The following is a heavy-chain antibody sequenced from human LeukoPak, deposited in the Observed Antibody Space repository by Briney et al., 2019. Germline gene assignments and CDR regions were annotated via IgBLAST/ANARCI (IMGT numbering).Heavy chain of an antibody. D-gene: IGHD2-2*02. CDR3: AREEEAYCGASSCYTLSGMDV. Sequence: GGSLRLSCAASGFTFSSYGMHWVRQAPGKGLEWVAVISYDGSNKYYADSVKGRFTISRDNSKNTLYLQMNSLRAEDTAVYYCAREEEAYCGASSCYTLSGMDVWGQGTTVAVSS. V-gene: IGHV3-30*03. J-gene: IGHJ6*02. CDR2: ISYDGSNK. CDR1: GFTFSSYG.